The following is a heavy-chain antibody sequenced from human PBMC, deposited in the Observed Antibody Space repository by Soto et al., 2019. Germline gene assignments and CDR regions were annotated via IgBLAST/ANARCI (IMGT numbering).Heavy chain of an antibody. Sequence: GGSLRLSCAASGFTFSSYAMSWVRQAPGKGLEWVSAISGSGGSTYYADSVKGRFTISRDNSKNTLYLQMNSLGAEDTAVYYCAKDRRLLRFLEWLSQIAFDIWGQGTMVTVS. CDR1: GFTFSSYA. CDR3: AKDRRLLRFLEWLSQIAFDI. D-gene: IGHD3-3*01. CDR2: ISGSGGST. V-gene: IGHV3-23*01. J-gene: IGHJ3*02.